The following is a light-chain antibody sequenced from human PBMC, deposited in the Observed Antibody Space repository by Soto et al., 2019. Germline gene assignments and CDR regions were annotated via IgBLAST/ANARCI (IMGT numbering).Light chain of an antibody. V-gene: IGKV3-20*01. CDR2: YAS. J-gene: IGKJ2*01. CDR3: QHQGT. CDR1: QSVSSSY. Sequence: EVVLTQSPGTLSLSPGEGATLSCRASQSVSSSYVAWYQQKPGQAPRLLMYYASTRATGFPQRFSGGGSGTDFTLTISRVEPEDFAVYYCQHQGTFGQGTKVEIK.